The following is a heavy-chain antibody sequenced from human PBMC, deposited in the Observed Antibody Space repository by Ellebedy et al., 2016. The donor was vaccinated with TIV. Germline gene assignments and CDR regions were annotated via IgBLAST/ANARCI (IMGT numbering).Heavy chain of an antibody. V-gene: IGHV4-38-2*02. CDR1: GYSISSGYY. Sequence: MPSETLSLTCTVSGYSISSGYYWGWIRQSPGKGLEWIGSIYHSGNTHYNPSLKSRVTISVDTSKNQFSLRLSSVTAADTAMYYCARAPYDVYRYFDLWGRGTLVTVSS. CDR2: IYHSGNT. CDR3: ARAPYDVYRYFDL. D-gene: IGHD3-3*01. J-gene: IGHJ2*01.